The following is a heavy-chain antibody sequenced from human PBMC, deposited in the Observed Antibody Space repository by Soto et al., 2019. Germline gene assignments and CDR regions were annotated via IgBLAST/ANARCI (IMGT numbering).Heavy chain of an antibody. CDR1: GGTFSSYA. CDR3: AVLVVVAATDFDY. CDR2: IIPIFGTA. D-gene: IGHD2-15*01. Sequence: SVKVSCKASGGTFSSYAISLVRQAPGQGLEWMGGIIPIFGTANYAQKFQGRVTITADESTSTAYMELSSLRSEDTAVYYCAVLVVVAATDFDYWGQGTLVTVSS. J-gene: IGHJ4*02. V-gene: IGHV1-69*13.